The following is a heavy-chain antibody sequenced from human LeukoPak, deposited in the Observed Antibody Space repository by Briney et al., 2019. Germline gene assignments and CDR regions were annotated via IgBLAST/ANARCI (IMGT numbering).Heavy chain of an antibody. Sequence: PGGSLRLSCAASGFTFSSYSMNWVRQAPGKGLEWVAVISYDGSNKYYADSVKGRFTISRDNSKNTLYLQMNSLRAEDTAVYYCAKGGYSYGSDHDAFDIWGQGTMVTVSS. V-gene: IGHV3-30*18. CDR2: ISYDGSNK. D-gene: IGHD5-18*01. CDR3: AKGGYSYGSDHDAFDI. J-gene: IGHJ3*02. CDR1: GFTFSSYS.